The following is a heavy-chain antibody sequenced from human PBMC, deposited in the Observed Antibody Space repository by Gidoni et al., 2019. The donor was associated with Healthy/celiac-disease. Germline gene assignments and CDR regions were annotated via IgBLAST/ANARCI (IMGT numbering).Heavy chain of an antibody. D-gene: IGHD3-10*01. V-gene: IGHV3-7*03. Sequence: EVQLVESGGGLVQPGGSLRLSCAASGSTFSSYWMSWVRQAPGMGLECVANIKQDGSEKYYVDSVKGRFTISRDNAKNSLYLQMNSLRAEDTAVYYCARYYGSGSYYKKDYYYYYMDVWGKGTTVTVSS. CDR1: GSTFSSYW. J-gene: IGHJ6*03. CDR2: IKQDGSEK. CDR3: ARYYGSGSYYKKDYYYYYMDV.